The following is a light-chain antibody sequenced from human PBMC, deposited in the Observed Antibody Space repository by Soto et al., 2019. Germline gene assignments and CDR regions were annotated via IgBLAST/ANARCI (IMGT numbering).Light chain of an antibody. J-gene: IGKJ2*01. V-gene: IGKV1-5*01. CDR1: QTAPKT. CDR3: QQYSDYPYT. CDR2: AAS. Sequence: DIQVTQSPSTLSASVGDRVIIACRASQTAPKTVACYQQKPGKAPNVLIYAASRSESGVPSCFSGGGSGTLFPLTISNQQADYAATYYCQQYSDYPYTFGQGTKVEI.